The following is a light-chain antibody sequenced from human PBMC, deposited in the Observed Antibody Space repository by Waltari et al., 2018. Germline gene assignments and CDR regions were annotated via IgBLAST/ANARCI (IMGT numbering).Light chain of an antibody. CDR2: KAS. J-gene: IGKJ2*01. Sequence: DIQMTQSPSTLSASVGDRVTITCRASQSVSNWLAWYQQKPGKAPKLLIYKASSLESGVPSRFSGSGSGTEFTLTISSLQPDDFATYYSQQYNSYSTFGQGTKLEIK. CDR1: QSVSNW. CDR3: QQYNSYST. V-gene: IGKV1-5*03.